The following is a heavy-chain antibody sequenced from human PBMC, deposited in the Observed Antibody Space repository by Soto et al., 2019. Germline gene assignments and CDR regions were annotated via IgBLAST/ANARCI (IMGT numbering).Heavy chain of an antibody. D-gene: IGHD5-12*01. V-gene: IGHV3-23*01. Sequence: GGSLRLSCAASGFTFSSYAMSWVRQATGKGLEWVSAISGSGGSTYYADSVKGRFTISRDNSKNTLYLQMNSLRAEDTAVYYCARVDRDGYNPQNIDYWGQGTLVTVSS. CDR2: ISGSGGST. CDR3: ARVDRDGYNPQNIDY. J-gene: IGHJ4*02. CDR1: GFTFSSYA.